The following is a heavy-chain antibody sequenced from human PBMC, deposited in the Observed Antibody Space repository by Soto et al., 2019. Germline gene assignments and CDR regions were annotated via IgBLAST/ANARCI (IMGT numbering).Heavy chain of an antibody. CDR3: AREDGYCSGGSCHSGGWLEP. D-gene: IGHD2-15*01. CDR1: GYTFTTYG. V-gene: IGHV1-18*01. J-gene: IGHJ5*02. Sequence: ASVKVSCKTSGYTFTTYGVSWVRQAPGQGLEWMGWISPYNGNTNYAQRLQGRVTLTTDTSTKTAYMELVSLRSDDTALYYCAREDGYCSGGSCHSGGWLEPWGQGTLVTVSS. CDR2: ISPYNGNT.